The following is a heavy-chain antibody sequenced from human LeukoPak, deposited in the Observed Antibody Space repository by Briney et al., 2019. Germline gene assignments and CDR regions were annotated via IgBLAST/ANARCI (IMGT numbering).Heavy chain of an antibody. V-gene: IGHV1-8*01. J-gene: IGHJ4*02. CDR3: ARGSQSYGGNKY. CDR1: GYTFTSYD. D-gene: IGHD4-23*01. Sequence: ASVKVSCKASGYTFTSYDINWVRQATGQGLEWMGWMNPNSGNTGYAQKFQGRVTMTRNTSISTAYMELSSLRSEDTAVYYCARGSQSYGGNKYWGQGTLVTASS. CDR2: MNPNSGNT.